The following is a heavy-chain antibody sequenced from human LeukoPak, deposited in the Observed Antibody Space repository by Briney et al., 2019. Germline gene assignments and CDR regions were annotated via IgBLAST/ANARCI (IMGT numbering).Heavy chain of an antibody. CDR1: GGSFSGYY. D-gene: IGHD3-10*01. Sequence: PSETLSLTCAVYGGSFSGYYWSWIRQPPGKGLEWIGEINHSGSTNYNPSLKSRVTISVDTSKNQFSLKLSSVTAADTALYYCARGLGSGSYFHYWGQGTLVTVPS. CDR3: ARGLGSGSYFHY. V-gene: IGHV4-34*01. CDR2: INHSGST. J-gene: IGHJ4*02.